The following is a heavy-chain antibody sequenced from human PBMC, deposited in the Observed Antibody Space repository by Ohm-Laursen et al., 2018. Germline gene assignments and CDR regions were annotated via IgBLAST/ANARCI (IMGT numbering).Heavy chain of an antibody. CDR2: IYSSGST. J-gene: IGHJ4*02. Sequence: GTLSLTCTVSGGSISSYYWSWIRQPAGKGLEWIGRIYSSGSTNYNPSLKSRFTMPVDTSKSQFSLKVNSVTAADTAVYYCARSFDTYYFDLWGQGTLVTVSS. CDR3: ARSFDTYYFDL. V-gene: IGHV4-4*07. CDR1: GGSISSYY.